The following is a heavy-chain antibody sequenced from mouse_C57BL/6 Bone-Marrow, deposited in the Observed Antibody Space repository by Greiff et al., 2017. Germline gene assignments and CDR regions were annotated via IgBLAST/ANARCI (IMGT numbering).Heavy chain of an antibody. CDR1: GYTFTSYW. CDR2: IDPSDSYT. CDR3: ARRINPYYFDY. V-gene: IGHV1-69*01. Sequence: QVQLKQPGAELVMPGASVKLSCKASGYTFTSYWMHWVKQRPGQGLGWIGEIDPSDSYTNYNQKFKGKSTLTVDKSSSTAYMQLSSLTSEDSAVYYCARRINPYYFDYWGQGTTLTVSS. J-gene: IGHJ2*01. D-gene: IGHD2-4*01.